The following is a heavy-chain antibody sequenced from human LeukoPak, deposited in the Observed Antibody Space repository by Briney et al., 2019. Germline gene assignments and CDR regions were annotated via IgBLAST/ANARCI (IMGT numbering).Heavy chain of an antibody. V-gene: IGHV3-7*01. CDR2: IRPDGSDE. D-gene: IGHD1/OR15-1a*01. CDR3: AREGTDY. CDR1: GFTFSSYW. J-gene: IGHJ4*02. Sequence: GGSLRLSCVVSGFTFSSYWMSWVRQAPGKGLEWVANIRPDGSDEYHVDSVKGRFTISRDNAKNSLYLQMNSLRAEDTAVYYCAREGTDYWGQGTLVTVSS.